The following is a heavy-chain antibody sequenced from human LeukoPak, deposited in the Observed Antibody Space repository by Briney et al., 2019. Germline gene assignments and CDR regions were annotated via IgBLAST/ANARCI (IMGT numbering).Heavy chain of an antibody. J-gene: IGHJ4*02. D-gene: IGHD6-13*01. CDR1: GGSISNYY. V-gene: IGHV4-59*01. CDR2: IFYTGTT. Sequence: SETLSLTCSVSGGSISNYYWNWIRQPPGKGLEWIGYIFYTGTTNYNPSVNSRVTMSADTSKNQLSLNLSSVTSADTAVYYCARRGSRSWYFDSWAREPWSPSPQ. CDR3: ARRGSRSWYFDS.